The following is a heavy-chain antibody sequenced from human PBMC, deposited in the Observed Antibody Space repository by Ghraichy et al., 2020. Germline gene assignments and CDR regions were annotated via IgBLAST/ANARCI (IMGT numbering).Heavy chain of an antibody. J-gene: IGHJ4*02. V-gene: IGHV3-7*01. CDR2: IKQDGSGK. CDR1: GFTFSTYW. Sequence: GGSLRLSCAASGFTFSTYWMSWVRQAPGKGLEWVANIKQDGSGKYYVDSVKGRFTISRDNAKNSLYLQMNSLRAEDTAVYYCARDPTGFLWTHEYWGQGTLVTVSS. CDR3: ARDPTGFLWTHEY. D-gene: IGHD3/OR15-3a*01.